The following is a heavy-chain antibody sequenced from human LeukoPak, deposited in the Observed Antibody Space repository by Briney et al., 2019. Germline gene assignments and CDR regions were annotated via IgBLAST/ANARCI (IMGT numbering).Heavy chain of an antibody. V-gene: IGHV1-24*01. J-gene: IGHJ4*02. CDR3: ARERESSSSWSGYDY. CDR1: GYTLTELS. D-gene: IGHD6-13*01. CDR2: FDPEDGET. Sequence: ASVKVSCKVSGYTLTELSMHWVRQAPGKGLEWMGGFDPEDGETIYAQKFQGRVTMTRDTSISTAYMELSRLRSDDTAVYYCARERESSSSWSGYDYWGQGALVTVSS.